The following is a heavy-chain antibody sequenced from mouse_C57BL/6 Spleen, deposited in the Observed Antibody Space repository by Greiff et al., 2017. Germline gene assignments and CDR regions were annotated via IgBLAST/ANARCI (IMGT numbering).Heavy chain of an antibody. D-gene: IGHD2-4*01. Sequence: VKLMESGAELVKPGASVKMSCKASGYTFTSYWITWVKQRPGQGLEWIGDIYPGSGSTNYNEKFKSKATLTVDTSSSTAYMQLSSLTSEDSAVYYCARPLDYGYWYFDVWGTGTTVTVSS. CDR3: ARPLDYGYWYFDV. CDR2: IYPGSGST. CDR1: GYTFTSYW. V-gene: IGHV1-55*01. J-gene: IGHJ1*03.